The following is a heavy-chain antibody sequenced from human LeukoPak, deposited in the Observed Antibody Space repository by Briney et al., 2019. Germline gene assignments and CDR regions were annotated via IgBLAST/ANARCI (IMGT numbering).Heavy chain of an antibody. J-gene: IGHJ1*01. CDR3: AGYYQH. CDR1: GFTFSTYS. V-gene: IGHV3-48*02. CDR2: TSSSSSTI. Sequence: GGSLRLSCAASGFTFSTYSMNWVRQAPGKGLEWVSYTSSSSSTIYYADSVRGRFTISRDNAKNSLYLQMNSLRDEDTAVYHCAGYYQHWGQGTLVTVSS.